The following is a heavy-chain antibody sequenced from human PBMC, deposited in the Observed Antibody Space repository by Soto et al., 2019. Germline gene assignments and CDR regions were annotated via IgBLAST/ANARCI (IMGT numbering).Heavy chain of an antibody. V-gene: IGHV4-30-2*01. Sequence: KPSETLSLTCAVSGGSISSGTYSWNWIRQPPGKGLEWIGYIYHSGSFYYNPSLKSRVTISIDRSKNQFSLNLSSVTATDTAVYYCARASGYCSGGTCFPFDYWGRGTLVTVSS. CDR2: IYHSGSF. D-gene: IGHD2-15*01. CDR1: GGSISSGTYS. J-gene: IGHJ4*02. CDR3: ARASGYCSGGTCFPFDY.